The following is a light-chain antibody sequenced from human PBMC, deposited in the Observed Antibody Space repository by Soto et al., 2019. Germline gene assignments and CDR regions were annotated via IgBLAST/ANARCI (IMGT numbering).Light chain of an antibody. CDR1: QTVRND. CDR2: DAS. CDR3: QQYNNWPPLT. J-gene: IGKJ1*01. Sequence: EIVLTQSPSTMSLSLRERATLSCRRSQTVRNDYLAWYQQKPGQAPRLLIYDASTRATGSPDRFSVSGSGTKYTLTTSSLQHEDFLAYYCQQYNNWPPLTCGQGTQVDI. V-gene: IGKV3-15*01.